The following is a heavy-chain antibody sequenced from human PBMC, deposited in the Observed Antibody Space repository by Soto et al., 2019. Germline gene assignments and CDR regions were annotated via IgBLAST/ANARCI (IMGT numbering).Heavy chain of an antibody. Sequence: GGSLRLSCAASGFTFSSYAMSWVRQAPGKGLEWVSAISGSGGSTYYADSVKGRFTISRDNSKNTLYLQMNSLRAEDTAVYYCAIHIFVVGVTDYWGQGTLVTVSS. CDR3: AIHIFVVGVTDY. CDR1: GFTFSSYA. D-gene: IGHD3-3*02. CDR2: ISGSGGST. J-gene: IGHJ4*02. V-gene: IGHV3-23*01.